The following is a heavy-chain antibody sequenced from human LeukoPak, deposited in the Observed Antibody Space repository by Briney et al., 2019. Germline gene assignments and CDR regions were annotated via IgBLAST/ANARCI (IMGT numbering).Heavy chain of an antibody. D-gene: IGHD5-18*01. Sequence: GGSLRLSCAASGFTFSSYWMHWVRQAPGKGLVWVSRINSDGSSTSYADSVKGRFTISRDNAKNTLYLQMNSLRAEDTAVYYCARGGSDQRGYGYGYLFDYWGQGTLVTVSS. V-gene: IGHV3-74*01. CDR3: ARGGSDQRGYGYGYLFDY. CDR1: GFTFSSYW. J-gene: IGHJ4*02. CDR2: INSDGSST.